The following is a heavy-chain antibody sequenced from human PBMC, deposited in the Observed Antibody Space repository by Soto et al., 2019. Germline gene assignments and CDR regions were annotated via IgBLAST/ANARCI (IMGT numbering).Heavy chain of an antibody. Sequence: GGSLRLSCAASGFTFSSYGMHWVRQAPGKGLEWVAVIWYDGSNKYYADSVKGRFTISRDNSKNTLYLQRNSLGAEDTAVYYCARDPSPYGDRNYYYYYMDVWGKGTTVTVSS. D-gene: IGHD4-17*01. CDR3: ARDPSPYGDRNYYYYYMDV. CDR1: GFTFSSYG. CDR2: IWYDGSNK. J-gene: IGHJ6*03. V-gene: IGHV3-33*01.